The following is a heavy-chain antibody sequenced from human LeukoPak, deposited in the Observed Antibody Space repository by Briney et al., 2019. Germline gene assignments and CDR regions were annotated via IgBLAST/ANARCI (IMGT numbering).Heavy chain of an antibody. CDR3: ASIQSYYFGLDV. CDR1: DGSISGGSYY. Sequence: PSQTLSLTCTVSDGSISGGSYYWSWIRQPAGKGLEWIGRINTSGSTNYNPSLKSRVTISVDTSKNQFSLKLSSVTAADTAVYYCASIQSYYFGLDVWGQGTTVTVSS. CDR2: INTSGST. J-gene: IGHJ6*02. V-gene: IGHV4-61*02. D-gene: IGHD4-11*01.